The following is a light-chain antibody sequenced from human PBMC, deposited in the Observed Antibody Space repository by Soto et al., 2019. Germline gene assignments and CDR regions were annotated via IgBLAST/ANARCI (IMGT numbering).Light chain of an antibody. J-gene: IGKJ5*01. CDR3: QQRSNWPST. Sequence: IVLTQSPATLSLSPGERVTLSCRASQSVSSSLVWYQQKPGQAPRLLIYDASNRATGIPARFSGSGSGTDFTLTISSLEPEDFAVYYCQQRSNWPSTFGQGTRLEIK. CDR1: QSVSSS. V-gene: IGKV3-11*01. CDR2: DAS.